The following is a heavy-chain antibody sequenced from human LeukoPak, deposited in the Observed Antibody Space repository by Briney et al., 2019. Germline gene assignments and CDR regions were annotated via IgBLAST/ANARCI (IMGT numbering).Heavy chain of an antibody. V-gene: IGHV4-34*01. D-gene: IGHD3-22*01. Sequence: SETLSLTCAVYGGSFSGYYWSWIRQPPGKGLEWIGEINHSGSTNYNPSLKSRVTISVDTSKNQFSLKLSSVTAADTAVYYCARDPAYYYDSSGYPAWGQGTLVTVSS. CDR2: INHSGST. J-gene: IGHJ5*02. CDR1: GGSFSGYY. CDR3: ARDPAYYYDSSGYPA.